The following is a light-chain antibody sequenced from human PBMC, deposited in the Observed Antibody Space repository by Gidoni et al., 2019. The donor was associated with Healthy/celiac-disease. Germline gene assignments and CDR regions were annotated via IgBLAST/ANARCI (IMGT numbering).Light chain of an antibody. V-gene: IGKV1-39*01. Sequence: TKMNKAPSSLSASVADRVTITCRASQSISSYLNWYQQKPGKAPKLLIYAASSLQSGVPSRFSGSGSGTDFTLTISSLQPEDFATYYCQQSYSTPLFTFGPGTKVDIK. CDR2: AAS. CDR3: QQSYSTPLFT. J-gene: IGKJ3*01. CDR1: QSISSY.